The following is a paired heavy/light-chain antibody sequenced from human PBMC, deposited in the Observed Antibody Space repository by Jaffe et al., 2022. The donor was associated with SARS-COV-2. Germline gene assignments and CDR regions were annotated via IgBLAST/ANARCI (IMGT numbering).Light chain of an antibody. J-gene: IGKJ2*01. Sequence: DIQMTQSPSSLSASVGDRVTITCRASQSISNYLNWYQQKPGKAPKLLIYAASTLQSGVPSRFSGSGSGTDFTLSISSLQPEDFATYYCQQSYGIYTFGQGTKLEIK. V-gene: IGKV1-39*01. CDR3: QQSYGIYT. CDR2: AAS. CDR1: QSISNY.
Heavy chain of an antibody. D-gene: IGHD2-15*01. CDR1: GDSISSNNFH. Sequence: QLQLQESGPGLVKPSETLSLTCSVSGDSISSNNFHWGWIRQSPGKGLEWIGTIYYTGSSDFNPSLKSRVTISVDTSKNQFSLILSSVTAADTAVYYCARRGRSGYSQNWFDPWGQGTVVTVSS. J-gene: IGHJ5*02. CDR3: ARRGRSGYSQNWFDP. V-gene: IGHV4-39*01. CDR2: IYYTGSS.